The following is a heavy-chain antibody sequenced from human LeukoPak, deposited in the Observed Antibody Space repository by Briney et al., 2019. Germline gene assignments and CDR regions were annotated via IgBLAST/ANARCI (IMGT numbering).Heavy chain of an antibody. CDR2: IYSSGST. CDR1: GGSISSSSYY. D-gene: IGHD3-10*01. V-gene: IGHV4-39*01. Sequence: SETLSLTCTVSGGSISSSSYYWGWIRQPPGKGLEWIGGIYSSGSTYYNPSLKSRVTISVDTSKNQFSLKLSSVTAADTAVYYCAGFGELFLGNWFDPWGQGTLVTVSS. J-gene: IGHJ5*02. CDR3: AGFGELFLGNWFDP.